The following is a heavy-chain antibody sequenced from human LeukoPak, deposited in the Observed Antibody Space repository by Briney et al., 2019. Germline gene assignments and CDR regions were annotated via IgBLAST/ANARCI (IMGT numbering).Heavy chain of an antibody. CDR2: ISYDGSNK. V-gene: IGHV3-30*18. D-gene: IGHD5-24*01. CDR1: GFTFSSYG. CDR3: AKSRDGYNLPLAH. Sequence: GGSLRLSCAASGFTFSSYGMHWVRQAPGKGLEWVAVISYDGSNKYYADSVKGRFTISRDNSKNTLYLQMNSLRAEDTAVYYCAKSRDGYNLPLAHWGQGTLVTVSS. J-gene: IGHJ4*02.